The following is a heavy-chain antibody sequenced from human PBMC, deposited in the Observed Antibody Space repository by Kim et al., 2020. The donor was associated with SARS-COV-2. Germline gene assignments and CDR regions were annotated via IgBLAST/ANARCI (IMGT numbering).Heavy chain of an antibody. D-gene: IGHD3-3*01. J-gene: IGHJ6*03. V-gene: IGHV1-8*01. Sequence: ASVKVSCKASGYTFTSYDINWVRQATGQGLEWMGWMNPNSGNTGYAQKFQGRVTMTRNTSISTAYMELSSLRSEDTAVYYCARMDYDFWSGYYGGVYYSYYYMDVWGKGTTVTVSS. CDR1: GYTFTSYD. CDR2: MNPNSGNT. CDR3: ARMDYDFWSGYYGGVYYSYYYMDV.